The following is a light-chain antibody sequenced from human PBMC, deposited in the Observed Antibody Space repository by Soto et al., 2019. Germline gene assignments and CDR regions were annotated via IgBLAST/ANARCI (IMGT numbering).Light chain of an antibody. Sequence: DIQMTQSPSTLSASVVDRVTITCRASQSISSWLAWYQQKPGKAPKLLIYDASSLESGVPSRFSGSGSGTEFILTISSLQPDDFATYYCQQYNSYSPWTFGQGTKVDIK. CDR2: DAS. CDR1: QSISSW. V-gene: IGKV1-5*01. CDR3: QQYNSYSPWT. J-gene: IGKJ1*01.